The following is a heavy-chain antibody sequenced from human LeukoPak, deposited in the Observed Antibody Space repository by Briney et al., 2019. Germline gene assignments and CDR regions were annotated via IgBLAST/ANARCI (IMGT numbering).Heavy chain of an antibody. J-gene: IGHJ4*02. Sequence: GGSLRLTCAASGFTFSSYWMSWVRQAPGKGLEWVANIKQDGSEKYYVDSVKGRFTISRENANNSLYLQMNSLRAEDTAVYYCASERGQLVLVYWGQGTLVTVSS. CDR1: GFTFSSYW. CDR2: IKQDGSEK. CDR3: ASERGQLVLVY. V-gene: IGHV3-7*01. D-gene: IGHD6-6*01.